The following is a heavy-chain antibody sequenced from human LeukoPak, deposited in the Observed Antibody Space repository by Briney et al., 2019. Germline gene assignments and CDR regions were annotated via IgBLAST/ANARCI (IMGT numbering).Heavy chain of an antibody. D-gene: IGHD4-17*01. J-gene: IGHJ4*02. CDR2: INPINGGT. CDR3: AREAYGDYVGDY. V-gene: IGHV1-46*01. CDR1: GYTFTSYY. Sequence: GASVKVSCKASGYTFTSYYMHWVRQAPGQGLEWMGIINPINGGTTSAQKFQGRVTVTRDMSTSTVYMELSSLRSEDTAVYYCAREAYGDYVGDYWGQGTLVTVSS.